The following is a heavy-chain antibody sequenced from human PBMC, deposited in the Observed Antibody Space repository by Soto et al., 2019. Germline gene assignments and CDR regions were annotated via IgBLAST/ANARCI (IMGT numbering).Heavy chain of an antibody. J-gene: IGHJ4*02. V-gene: IGHV3-7*01. Sequence: GGPLRLSCAASGFTFSSYWMSWVRQAPGKGLEWVANIKQDGRETYYVDSVKGRFPISTDNAKNSLYLQMKSLRAEDTAVYYCASGSKTNYYGSGSYFPFDFWGQGTLVTLS. CDR2: IKQDGRET. CDR3: ASGSKTNYYGSGSYFPFDF. D-gene: IGHD3-10*01. CDR1: GFTFSSYW.